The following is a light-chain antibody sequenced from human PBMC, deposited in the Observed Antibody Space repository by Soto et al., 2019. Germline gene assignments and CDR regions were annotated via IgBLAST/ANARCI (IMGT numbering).Light chain of an antibody. CDR1: QSISDT. CDR3: QQYNNLPRT. Sequence: ETVMTQSPATLSVSPGGRATLSCRASQSISDTLAWYQQKPGQAPRLLIHGASTRATGFPARFSGSGSGTDFTLTISSLQSEDFAIYYCQQYNNLPRTFGQGTKVEIK. CDR2: GAS. J-gene: IGKJ1*01. V-gene: IGKV3-15*01.